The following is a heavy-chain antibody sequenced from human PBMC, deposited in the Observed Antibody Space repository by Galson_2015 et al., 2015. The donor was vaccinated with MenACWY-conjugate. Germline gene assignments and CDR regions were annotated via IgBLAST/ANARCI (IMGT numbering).Heavy chain of an antibody. CDR2: IWFAGARD. CDR1: GLSFSDYA. D-gene: IGHD3-10*02. V-gene: IGHV3-33*01. J-gene: IGHJ1*01. Sequence: LRLCCATCGLSFSDYALHWGRQRAGRGVEWLSVIWFAGARDSCATAEEGRFTCSRDNSRHMLYLQMKNLTAEDSALYYCARDRGQPSMSGPAAGGQGTLVTVFS. CDR3: ARDRGQPSMSGPAA.